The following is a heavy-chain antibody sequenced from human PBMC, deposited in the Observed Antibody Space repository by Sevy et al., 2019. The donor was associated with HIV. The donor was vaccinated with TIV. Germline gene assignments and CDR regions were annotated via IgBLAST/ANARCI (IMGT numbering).Heavy chain of an antibody. CDR3: LPTVARYFDY. J-gene: IGHJ4*02. V-gene: IGHV3-15*01. CDR2: IKGKTDGGTT. Sequence: GGSLRLSCAASGFTFSNAWMSWVRQAPGKGLEWVGRIKGKTDGGTTDYAAPVKGRFTISRDDSKNTLYLQMNSLKTEDTAVYYCLPTVARYFDYWGQGTLVTVSS. CDR1: GFTFSNAW. D-gene: IGHD4-17*01.